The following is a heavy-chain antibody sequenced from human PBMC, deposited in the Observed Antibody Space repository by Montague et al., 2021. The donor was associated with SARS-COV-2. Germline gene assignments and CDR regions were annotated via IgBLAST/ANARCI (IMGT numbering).Heavy chain of an antibody. CDR1: GGSISSYY. D-gene: IGHD3-10*01. J-gene: IGHJ5*02. CDR3: ARTYYYGSVVWFDP. CDR2: IYYSGST. V-gene: IGHV4-59*08. Sequence: SETLSLTCTVSGGSISSYYWSWIRQPPGKGLEWIGYIYYSGSTNYNPSLKSRVTISVDTSKNQFSLKLSSVTAADTAVCYCARTYYYGSVVWFDPWGQGTLVTVSS.